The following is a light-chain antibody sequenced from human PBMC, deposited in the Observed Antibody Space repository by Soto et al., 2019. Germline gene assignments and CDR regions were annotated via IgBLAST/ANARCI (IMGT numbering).Light chain of an antibody. J-gene: IGKJ4*01. CDR2: AAS. CDR1: QAVSTW. V-gene: IGKV1-12*01. CDR3: QQANSFPRT. Sequence: DIQMTQSPSFVSASVGDRVTITCRASQAVSTWLAWYQQKPGDAPKLLIYAASTLQSGVPSRFSGSGSGTDFTLTIRSLQPEDFETYYCQQANSFPRTLGGGTKVDI.